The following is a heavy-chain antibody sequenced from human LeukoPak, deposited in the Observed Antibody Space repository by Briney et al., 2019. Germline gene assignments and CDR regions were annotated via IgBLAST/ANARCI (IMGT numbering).Heavy chain of an antibody. CDR1: GFTFSSYA. V-gene: IGHV3-23*01. CDR2: ISGSGGST. CDR3: AKDRYDFWSGSRTEFDP. D-gene: IGHD3-3*01. Sequence: GGSLRLSCAASGFTFSSYAMSWVRQAPGKGLEWVSAISGSGGSTYYADSVKGRFTISRDNSKNTLYLHMNSLRAEDTAVYFCAKDRYDFWSGSRTEFDPWGQGTLVTVSS. J-gene: IGHJ5*02.